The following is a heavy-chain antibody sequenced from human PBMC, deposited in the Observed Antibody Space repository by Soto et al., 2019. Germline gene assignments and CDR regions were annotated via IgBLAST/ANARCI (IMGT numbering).Heavy chain of an antibody. V-gene: IGHV3-7*04. D-gene: IGHD6-19*01. CDR1: GFTFSSYW. Sequence: GGSLRLSCAASGFTFSSYWMSWVRQAPGKGLEWVANIKQDGSEKYYVDSVKGRFTISRDNAKNSLYLQMNSLRAEDTAVYYCARVLMVGYSSFMDVWGQGTTVTVSS. CDR3: ARVLMVGYSSFMDV. CDR2: IKQDGSEK. J-gene: IGHJ6*02.